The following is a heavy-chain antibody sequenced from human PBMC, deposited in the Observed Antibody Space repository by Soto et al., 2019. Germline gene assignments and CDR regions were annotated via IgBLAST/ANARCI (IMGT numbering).Heavy chain of an antibody. CDR1: GFTFGDYA. CDR2: IRSKAYGGTT. J-gene: IGHJ4*02. CDR3: TRTQDGYKAFSGY. D-gene: IGHD5-12*01. Sequence: GESLKISCTASGFTFGDYAMSWVRQAPGKGLEWVGFIRSKAYGGTTEYAASVKGRFTISRDDSKSIAYLQMNSLKTEDTAVYYCTRTQDGYKAFSGYWGQGTLVTVYS. V-gene: IGHV3-49*04.